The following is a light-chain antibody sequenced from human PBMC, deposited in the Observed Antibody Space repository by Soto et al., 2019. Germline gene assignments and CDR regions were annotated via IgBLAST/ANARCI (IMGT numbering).Light chain of an antibody. Sequence: EIVLTQSPATPSLSPGDRATLSCGASQSVRSSYVAWYQQKAGLAPRLLIYDGSSRASGIPDRFSGSGSGTDFTLTIGRLEPEDFALYYCQQYDNSAPLSFGGGTKV. CDR1: QSVRSSY. CDR3: QQYDNSAPLS. CDR2: DGS. V-gene: IGKV3D-20*01. J-gene: IGKJ4*01.